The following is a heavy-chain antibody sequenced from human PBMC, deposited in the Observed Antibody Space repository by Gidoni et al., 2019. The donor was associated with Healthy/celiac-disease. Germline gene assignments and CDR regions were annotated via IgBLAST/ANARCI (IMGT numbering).Heavy chain of an antibody. J-gene: IGHJ2*01. D-gene: IGHD6-19*01. CDR2: ISYSGST. Sequence: QLQLQQPRPGPVTPSETLSLTCTVSGGSISSSSYYWGWIRPPPGKGLEWIGSISYSGSTYYNPSLKSRVTISVDTSKHQFSLMLRSVTAADTAVYYCARQPWAVAGLYWYFDLWGRGTLVTVSS. CDR3: ARQPWAVAGLYWYFDL. V-gene: IGHV4-39*01. CDR1: GGSISSSSYY.